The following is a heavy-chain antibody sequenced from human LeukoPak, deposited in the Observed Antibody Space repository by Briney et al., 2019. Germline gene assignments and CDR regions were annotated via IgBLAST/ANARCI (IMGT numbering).Heavy chain of an antibody. CDR3: ARDFGTIDY. J-gene: IGHJ4*02. Sequence: GGSLRLSCAASGFTFSSYVMHWVRQVPGKGLVWVSRINHDATDITYADSVKGRFTISRDNAKNMLHLQMNGLRAEDTAVYYCARDFGTIDYWGQGTLVTVSS. CDR2: INHDATDI. CDR1: GFTFSSYV. D-gene: IGHD3-16*01. V-gene: IGHV3-74*01.